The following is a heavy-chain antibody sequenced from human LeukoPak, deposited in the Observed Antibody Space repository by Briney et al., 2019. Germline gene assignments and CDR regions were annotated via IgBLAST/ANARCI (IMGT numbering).Heavy chain of an antibody. CDR2: FDPEDGET. CDR3: ARDLLAGSYYSFAAFDI. V-gene: IGHV1-24*01. J-gene: IGHJ3*02. D-gene: IGHD3-10*01. Sequence: ASVKVSCKVSGYTLTELSMHWVRQAPGKGLEWMGGFDPEDGETIYAQRFQGRVTTTEDTSTDTAYMELSSLRAEDTALYHCARDLLAGSYYSFAAFDIWGQGTMVTVSS. CDR1: GYTLTELS.